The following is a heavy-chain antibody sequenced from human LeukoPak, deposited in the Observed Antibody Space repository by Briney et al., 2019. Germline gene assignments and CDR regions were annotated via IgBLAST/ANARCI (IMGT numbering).Heavy chain of an antibody. CDR2: IHRSGST. CDR3: AREIVGGFNPGAY. J-gene: IGHJ4*02. D-gene: IGHD1-14*01. Sequence: SETLSLTCTVSGASISSYYWSWIRQPPGKGLEWIGEIHRSGSTNYNPSLQSRVTISIDRSKNQIALELSSVTAADTAVYYCAREIVGGFNPGAYWGQGTLVTVSS. CDR1: GASISSYY. V-gene: IGHV4-59*12.